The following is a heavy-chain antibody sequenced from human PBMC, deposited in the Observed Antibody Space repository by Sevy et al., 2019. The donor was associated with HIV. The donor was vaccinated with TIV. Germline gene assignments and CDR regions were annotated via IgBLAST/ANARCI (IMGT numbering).Heavy chain of an antibody. V-gene: IGHV3-7*01. Sequence: GGSLRLSCAASGFTFSSYWMSWVRQAPGKGLEWVANIKQDGSEKYYVDSGKGRFTISRDNAKNSLYLQMNSLRAEDTDVYYCASAQGIAVAGTTYYYGMDVWGQGTTVTVSS. D-gene: IGHD6-19*01. CDR1: GFTFSSYW. J-gene: IGHJ6*02. CDR3: ASAQGIAVAGTTYYYGMDV. CDR2: IKQDGSEK.